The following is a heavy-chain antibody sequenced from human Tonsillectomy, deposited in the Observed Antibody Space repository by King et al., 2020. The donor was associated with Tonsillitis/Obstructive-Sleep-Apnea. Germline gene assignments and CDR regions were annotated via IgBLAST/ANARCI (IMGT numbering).Heavy chain of an antibody. CDR1: GYTFTDYY. CDR2: INPNTGAT. CDR3: AREGVDDFWSGLYYYYYYMDV. D-gene: IGHD3-3*01. V-gene: IGHV1-2*06. Sequence: QLVQSGAEVKKPGASVMVSCKASGYTFTDYYMYWVRQAPGQGLEWMGRINPNTGATAYAEKFQGRVTMTGDTSISTAYMELSRLRSDDTAVYYCAREGVDDFWSGLYYYYYYMDVWGKGTTVTVSS. J-gene: IGHJ6*03.